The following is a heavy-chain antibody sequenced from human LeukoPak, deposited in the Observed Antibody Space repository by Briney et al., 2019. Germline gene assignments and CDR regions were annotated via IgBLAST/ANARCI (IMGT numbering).Heavy chain of an antibody. CDR1: GFTFSSYA. Sequence: PGGSLRLSCAASGFTFSSYAMSWVRQAPGKGLEWVSSISSSSSYIYYADSVKGRFTISRDNAKNSLYLQMNSLRAEDTAVYYCASRWGAARPIADYWGQGTLVTVSS. D-gene: IGHD6-6*01. CDR3: ASRWGAARPIADY. CDR2: ISSSSSYI. J-gene: IGHJ4*02. V-gene: IGHV3-21*01.